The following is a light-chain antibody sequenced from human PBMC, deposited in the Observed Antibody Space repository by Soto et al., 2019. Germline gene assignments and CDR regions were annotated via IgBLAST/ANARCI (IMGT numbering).Light chain of an antibody. V-gene: IGKV1-5*03. CDR1: QTISTW. CDR2: KAS. J-gene: IGKJ1*01. Sequence: DIQMTQSPSTLSASVGDRVTINCRASQTISTWLAWSQQKPGKAPKNLIYKASNVESGVPSRFSGSGSGTEFTLTISRLQPDDSATYYCQQSYRYSWTFGQGTKVEIK. CDR3: QQSYRYSWT.